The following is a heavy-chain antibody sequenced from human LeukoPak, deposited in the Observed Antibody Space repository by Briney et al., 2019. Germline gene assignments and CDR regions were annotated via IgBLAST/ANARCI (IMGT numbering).Heavy chain of an antibody. CDR1: GFTFSTYT. V-gene: IGHV3-30*04. J-gene: IGHJ5*02. Sequence: PGGSLRLSCVASGFTFSTYTFHWVRQAPGKGLEWLAVISYDGSSKFYADSVKGRFTISRDNFKNTLYLQMNSLRAEDTAVYYCAGGLGTWGQGTLVTVSS. CDR3: AGGLGT. CDR2: ISYDGSSK. D-gene: IGHD4-11*01.